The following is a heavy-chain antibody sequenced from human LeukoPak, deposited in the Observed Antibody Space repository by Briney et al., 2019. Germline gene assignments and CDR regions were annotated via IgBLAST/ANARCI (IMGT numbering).Heavy chain of an antibody. Sequence: GGSLRLSCAASGFTFSSYAMSWVRQVPGKGLEWVSAISGSGGSTDYADSVKGRFTISRDNAKNSLYLQMNSLRADDTAVYYCARFAAGGSYYYYMDVWGKGTTVTVSS. D-gene: IGHD3-10*01. J-gene: IGHJ6*03. CDR1: GFTFSSYA. CDR3: ARFAAGGSYYYYMDV. V-gene: IGHV3-23*01. CDR2: ISGSGGST.